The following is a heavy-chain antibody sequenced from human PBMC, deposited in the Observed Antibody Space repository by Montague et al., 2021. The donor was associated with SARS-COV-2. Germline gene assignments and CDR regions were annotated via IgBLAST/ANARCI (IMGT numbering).Heavy chain of an antibody. CDR3: ARDSFWSGYYTDYYGMDV. J-gene: IGHJ6*02. D-gene: IGHD3-3*01. CDR2: IKQDGSEK. V-gene: IGHV3-7*01. CDR1: GFTFSSYW. Sequence: SLRLSCAASGFTFSSYWMSWVRQAPGKWLEWVANIKQDGSEKYYVDSVKGRFTISRDNAKNSLYLQMNSLRAEDAAVYYCARDSFWSGYYTDYYGMDVWGQGTTVTVSS.